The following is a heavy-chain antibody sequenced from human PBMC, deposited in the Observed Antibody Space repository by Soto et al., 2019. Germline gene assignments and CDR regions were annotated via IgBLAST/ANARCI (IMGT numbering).Heavy chain of an antibody. Sequence: ASVKVSCKASGYTFTSYYIHWVRQAPGQGLEWMGWINPITGGTNYAPKFQGRVTMTRDTSITTAYMELSRLRSDDTAVYYCARNYYDSSDRDYLDYWGQGSPVTVSS. D-gene: IGHD3-22*01. J-gene: IGHJ4*02. CDR2: INPITGGT. V-gene: IGHV1-2*02. CDR1: GYTFTSYY. CDR3: ARNYYDSSDRDYLDY.